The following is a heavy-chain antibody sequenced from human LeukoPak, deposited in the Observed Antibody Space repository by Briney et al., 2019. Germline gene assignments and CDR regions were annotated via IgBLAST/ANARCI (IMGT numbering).Heavy chain of an antibody. J-gene: IGHJ4*02. CDR2: INPNSGGT. CDR1: GYTFTGYY. Sequence: ASVKVSCKASGYTFTGYYMHWVRQAPGQGLEWMGWINPNSGGTNYVQKFQGRVTMTRDTSISTAYMELRSLRSDDTAVYYCARDLGTTVITADYWGQGTLVTVSS. D-gene: IGHD4-17*01. CDR3: ARDLGTTVITADY. V-gene: IGHV1-2*02.